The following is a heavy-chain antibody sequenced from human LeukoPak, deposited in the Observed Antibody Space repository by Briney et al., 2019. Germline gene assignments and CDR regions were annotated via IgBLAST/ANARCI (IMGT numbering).Heavy chain of an antibody. CDR1: GFTVSSNY. D-gene: IGHD6-13*01. CDR3: ARAWGEQQLVPYYFDY. J-gene: IGHJ4*02. V-gene: IGHV3-53*01. Sequence: GGSLRLSCAAFGFTVSSNYMSWVRQAPGKGLEWVSVIYSSGSTYYADSVKGRFTISRDNAKNSLYLQMNSLRAEDTAVYYCARAWGEQQLVPYYFDYWGQGTLVTVSS. CDR2: IYSSGST.